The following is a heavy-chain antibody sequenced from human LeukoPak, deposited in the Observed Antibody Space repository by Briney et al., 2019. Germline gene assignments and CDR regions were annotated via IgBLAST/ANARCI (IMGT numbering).Heavy chain of an antibody. CDR2: IFPKFGTS. D-gene: IGHD1-26*01. J-gene: IGHJ4*02. CDR1: GGTFSTYG. CDR3: ARGSSGSHTFDF. V-gene: IGHV1-69*01. Sequence: ASVKVSCKSSGGTFSTYGFTWVRQAPGQGLEWMGWIFPKFGTSNYAQRFQGRVTITADESTSTAYMEMRSLRSDDTAVYYCARGSSGSHTFDFWGQGSLVTVSS.